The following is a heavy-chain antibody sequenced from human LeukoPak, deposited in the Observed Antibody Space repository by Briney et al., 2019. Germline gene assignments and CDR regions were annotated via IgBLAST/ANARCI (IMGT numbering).Heavy chain of an antibody. J-gene: IGHJ4*02. D-gene: IGHD3-3*01. CDR2: IYSSGST. CDR3: ARGTVEFDY. Sequence: SQTLSLSCTVSGGSVSSGTYYWHWIRQPPGKGLEWIGSIYSSGSTNYNPSLKSRVTISKDTSKNQFSLRLSSVTAADTAVYYCARGTVEFDYWGLGTLVTASS. CDR1: GGSVSSGTYY. V-gene: IGHV4-61*01.